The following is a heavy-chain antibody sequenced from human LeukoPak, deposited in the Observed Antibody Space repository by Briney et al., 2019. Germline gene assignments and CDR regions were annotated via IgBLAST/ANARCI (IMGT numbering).Heavy chain of an antibody. D-gene: IGHD4-17*01. CDR2: ISSSSSYI. V-gene: IGHV3-21*04. CDR1: GFTFSSYS. J-gene: IGHJ4*02. Sequence: PGGSLRLSCAASGFTFSSYSMNWVRRAPGKGLEWVSSISSSSSYIYYADSLKGRVTISRDNAKNSLYLQMNSLRAEDTAIYYCARGDTTVTRHFDYWGQGTLVTVSS. CDR3: ARGDTTVTRHFDY.